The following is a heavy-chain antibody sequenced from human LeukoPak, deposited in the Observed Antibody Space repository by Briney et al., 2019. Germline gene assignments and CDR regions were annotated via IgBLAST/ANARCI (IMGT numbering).Heavy chain of an antibody. J-gene: IGHJ4*02. CDR2: ISYDGSNK. D-gene: IGHD3-3*01. V-gene: IGHV3-30*04. CDR1: GFTFSSYA. Sequence: PGGSLRLSCAASGFTFSSYAIHWVRQAPGKGLEWVAFISYDGSNKYYADSVKGRFTISRDNSKNTLYLQMNSLRAEDTAVYYCVRDFLGVHYFDYWGQETLVTVSS. CDR3: VRDFLGVHYFDY.